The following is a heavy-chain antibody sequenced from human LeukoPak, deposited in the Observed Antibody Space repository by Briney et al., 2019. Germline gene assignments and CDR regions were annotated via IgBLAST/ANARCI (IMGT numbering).Heavy chain of an antibody. Sequence: SETLSLTCAVSGYSISSGYYWGWIRRPPGKGLEWIGSIYHSGSTYYNPSLKSRVTISVDTSKNQFSLKLSSVTAADTAVYYCAREGYSYGLFDYWGQGTLVTVSS. V-gene: IGHV4-38-2*02. CDR1: GYSISSGYY. J-gene: IGHJ4*02. D-gene: IGHD5-18*01. CDR2: IYHSGST. CDR3: AREGYSYGLFDY.